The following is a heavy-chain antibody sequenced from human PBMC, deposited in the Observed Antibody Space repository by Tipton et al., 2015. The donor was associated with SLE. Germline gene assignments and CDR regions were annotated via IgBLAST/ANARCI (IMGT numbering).Heavy chain of an antibody. J-gene: IGHJ4*02. V-gene: IGHV4-4*08. CDR1: GGSISSYY. D-gene: IGHD6-19*01. CDR3: AREGSGWYGGYYFDY. Sequence: TLSLTCTVSGGSISSYYWSWIRQPPGKGLEWIGYIYTSGSTNYNPSLKSRVTISVDTSKNQFSLKLSSVTAADTAVYYCAREGSGWYGGYYFDYWGQGTLVTVSS. CDR2: IYTSGST.